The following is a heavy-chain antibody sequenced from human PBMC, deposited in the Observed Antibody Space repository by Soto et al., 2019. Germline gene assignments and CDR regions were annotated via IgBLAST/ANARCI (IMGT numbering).Heavy chain of an antibody. J-gene: IGHJ6*02. D-gene: IGHD3-9*01. CDR1: GYTFTSYG. V-gene: IGHV1-18*01. CDR3: ARDRSYDILTGYYYYGMDV. CDR2: ISAYNGNT. Sequence: ASVKVSGKASGYTFTSYGISWVRQAPGQGLEWMGWISAYNGNTNYAQKLQGRVTMTTDTSTSTAYMELRSLRSDDTAVYYCARDRSYDILTGYYYYGMDVWGQGTTVTVSS.